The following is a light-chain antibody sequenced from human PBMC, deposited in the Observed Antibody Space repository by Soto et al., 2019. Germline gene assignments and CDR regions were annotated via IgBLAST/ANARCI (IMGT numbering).Light chain of an antibody. J-gene: IGKJ1*01. CDR2: DAF. CDR3: QQYKT. V-gene: IGKV3-20*01. CDR1: QSVSTSY. Sequence: EIVFTQSPGTLSLSPGERATLSCSASQSVSTSYVAWYQQKFGQAPRLLIYDAFSRATGIPDRFSASGSGTDFTLTISRLEPEDFAVYYCQQYKTFGQGTKVDI.